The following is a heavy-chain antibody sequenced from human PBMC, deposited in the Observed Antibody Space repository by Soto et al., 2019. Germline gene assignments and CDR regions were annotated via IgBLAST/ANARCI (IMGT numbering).Heavy chain of an antibody. V-gene: IGHV3-21*01. Sequence: PGGSLRLSCAASGFTFSSYSMNWVRQAPGKGLEWVSSISSSSSYIYYADSVKGRFTISRDNAKNSLNLQMNSLRAEDTAVYYCARDLYGVSYHSPHAFDIWGQGTMVTVS. D-gene: IGHD1-26*01. CDR2: ISSSSSYI. CDR3: ARDLYGVSYHSPHAFDI. CDR1: GFTFSSYS. J-gene: IGHJ3*02.